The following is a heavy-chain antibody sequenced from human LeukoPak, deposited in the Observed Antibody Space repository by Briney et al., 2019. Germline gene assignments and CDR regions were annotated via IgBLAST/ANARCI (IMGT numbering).Heavy chain of an antibody. CDR3: ARENVWDCVSDY. D-gene: IGHD1-26*01. J-gene: IGHJ4*02. CDR1: GFTFSSYW. Sequence: PGGSVRFSCAASGFTFSSYWMSWVRQAPGKGLEWVTNIKQDGSEKYYVDSVKGRFTISRDNAKDSLYLQMHSMRTEDTAVYYCARENVWDCVSDYWGQRALVIVSS. V-gene: IGHV3-7*01. CDR2: IKQDGSEK.